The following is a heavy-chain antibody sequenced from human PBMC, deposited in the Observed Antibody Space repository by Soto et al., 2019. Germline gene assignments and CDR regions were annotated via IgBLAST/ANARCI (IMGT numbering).Heavy chain of an antibody. Sequence: QVQLVQSGAEVKKPGSSVKVSCKASGGTFSSYAISWVRQAPGQGLEWMGGIIPIFGTANYAQKFQGRVTITADESTSTAYMELSSLRSEDTAVYYCARDHCSGGSCYGDAADRYYYGMDVWGQGTTVTVSS. CDR1: GGTFSSYA. CDR3: ARDHCSGGSCYGDAADRYYYGMDV. CDR2: IIPIFGTA. J-gene: IGHJ6*02. D-gene: IGHD2-15*01. V-gene: IGHV1-69*12.